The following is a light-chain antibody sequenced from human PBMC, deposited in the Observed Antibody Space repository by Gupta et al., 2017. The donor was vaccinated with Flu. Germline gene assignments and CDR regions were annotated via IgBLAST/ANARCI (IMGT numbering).Light chain of an antibody. CDR3: QKRSNWPPYT. Sequence: EIVLTQSPATLSLSPGERATRSCRASQSVGTYLAWYKQKPGQTPRLLIYDASNRATGIPARFSGSGSGTDLTLTISSREPEDFAVYYCQKRSNWPPYTFGQGTRLEI. CDR1: QSVGTY. CDR2: DAS. J-gene: IGKJ2*01. V-gene: IGKV3-11*01.